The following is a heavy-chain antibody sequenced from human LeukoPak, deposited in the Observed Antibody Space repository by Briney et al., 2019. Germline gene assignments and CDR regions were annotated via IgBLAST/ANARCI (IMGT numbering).Heavy chain of an antibody. Sequence: ETLSLTCAVYGESFSGYHWSWIRQPPGKGLEWVSSINPSSGNTYYADSVKGRFTIFGDNSKNTLYLQMNSLRAEDTAVYYCAKEHMAAAVYYFDYWGQGTLVTVSS. D-gene: IGHD2-15*01. CDR2: INPSSGNT. CDR1: GESFSGYH. V-gene: IGHV3-23*01. J-gene: IGHJ4*02. CDR3: AKEHMAAAVYYFDY.